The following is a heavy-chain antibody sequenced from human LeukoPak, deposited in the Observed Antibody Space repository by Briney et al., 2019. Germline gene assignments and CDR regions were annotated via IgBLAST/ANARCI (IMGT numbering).Heavy chain of an antibody. CDR2: IYYSGSP. CDR3: ARQHNPVLRLQRFGDYYYYYVM. D-gene: IGHD3-10*01. J-gene: IGHJ6*01. V-gene: IGHV4-39*01. CDR1: GGSISSSSYY. Sequence: SETLSLTCTVSGGSISSSSYYWGWLRHPPGRGLVWLGCIYYSGSPYHNPSLKSRVPISVYTSKNQFSLKLSSVTPTDAAVFSCARQHNPVLRLQRFGDYYYYYVM.